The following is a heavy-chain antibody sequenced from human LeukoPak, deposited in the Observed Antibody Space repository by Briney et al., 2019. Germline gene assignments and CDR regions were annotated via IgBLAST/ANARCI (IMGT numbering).Heavy chain of an antibody. CDR3: AKDQYGGNPQYYFDY. V-gene: IGHV3-23*01. CDR1: GFTFSSYA. Sequence: GGSLRLSCVASGFTFSSYAMSWVRQAPGKGLDWVSAISGSGGNTYYADSVKGRFTISRDNSKNTLYLQMNSLRAEDTAVYYCAKDQYGGNPQYYFDYWGQGTLVTVSS. D-gene: IGHD4-23*01. J-gene: IGHJ4*02. CDR2: ISGSGGNT.